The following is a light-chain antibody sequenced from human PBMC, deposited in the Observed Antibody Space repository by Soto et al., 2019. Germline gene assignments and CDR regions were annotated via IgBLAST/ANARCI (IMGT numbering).Light chain of an antibody. Sequence: EIVMTQSPATLSVSPGERATVSCRASQSVSSNLAWYQQKPVQAPRRLIYGASTRATGIPARFSGSGSGTEFTLTISSLQSEDFAVYYCQQYYNWSYTFGQGTKLEIK. J-gene: IGKJ2*01. CDR2: GAS. CDR1: QSVSSN. CDR3: QQYYNWSYT. V-gene: IGKV3-15*01.